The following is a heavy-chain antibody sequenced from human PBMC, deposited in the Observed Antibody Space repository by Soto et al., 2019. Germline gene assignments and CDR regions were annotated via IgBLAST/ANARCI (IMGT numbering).Heavy chain of an antibody. CDR2: IIPILGIA. V-gene: IGHV1-69*02. D-gene: IGHD6-13*01. CDR1: GGTFSSYT. J-gene: IGHJ6*02. Sequence: QVQLVQSGAEVKKPGSSVKVSCKASGGTFSSYTISWVRQGPGQGLEWMGRIIPILGIANYAQKFQGRVTITADKSTSTAYMELSSLRSEDTAVYYCASKIAAAGTVPGYYYYGMDVWGQGTTVTVSS. CDR3: ASKIAAAGTVPGYYYYGMDV.